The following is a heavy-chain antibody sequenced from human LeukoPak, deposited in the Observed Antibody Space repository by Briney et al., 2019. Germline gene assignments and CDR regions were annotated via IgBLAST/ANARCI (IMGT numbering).Heavy chain of an antibody. CDR2: ISDNGVTG. CDR1: GFTFSSYV. J-gene: IGHJ6*02. Sequence: GGSLRLSCAASGFTFSSYVVNWVRQAPGKGLEWVSSISDNGVTGYYADSVKGRFTISRDNSDNTVYLQMNSLRAEDTAIYYCAKAPAPYYYYYGMDVWGQGTAVTVSS. V-gene: IGHV3-23*01. CDR3: AKAPAPYYYYYGMDV.